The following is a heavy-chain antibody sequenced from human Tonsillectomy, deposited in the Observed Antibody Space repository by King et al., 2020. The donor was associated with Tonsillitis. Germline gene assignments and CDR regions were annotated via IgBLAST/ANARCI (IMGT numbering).Heavy chain of an antibody. CDR3: ASRHCYGSVCNPYYFAL. CDR1: GGSMNSYY. D-gene: IGHD2-8*02. V-gene: IGHV4-59*08. CDR2: IHYSGST. J-gene: IGHJ4*02. Sequence: MQLQESGPGLVKPSETLSLTCGVSGGSMNSYYWSWIRQPPGKGPEWIGYIHYSGSTKYNPSLKSRITISIDTSKNQFYLKVNSVTAADTAVYDCASRHCYGSVCNPYYFALWGPGNLVIVSS.